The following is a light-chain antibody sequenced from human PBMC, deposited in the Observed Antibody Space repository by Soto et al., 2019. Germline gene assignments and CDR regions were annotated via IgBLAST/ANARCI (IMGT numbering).Light chain of an antibody. CDR2: DVN. J-gene: IGLJ3*02. CDR1: SSDVGYSNH. V-gene: IGLV2-14*01. Sequence: QSALTQPASVSGSPGQSITISCTGASSDVGYSNHVSWYQQHPGKVPKLIIYDVNNRPSGVSDRFSGSKSGNTASLTISGLQSEDDGDYYCSSYTSSDTLVFGGGTKVTVL. CDR3: SSYTSSDTLV.